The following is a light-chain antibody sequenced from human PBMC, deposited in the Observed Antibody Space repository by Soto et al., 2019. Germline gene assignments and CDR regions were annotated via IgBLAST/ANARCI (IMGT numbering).Light chain of an antibody. J-gene: IGKJ1*01. CDR2: DAF. Sequence: EIVLTQSPATLSVSPGESVTLSRRASQSVSRKLAWYQQKPGQAPRLLMYDAFSRATGIPARFSGSQSGTEFILAISSLQSEDFALYYCQQYHNWPRTFGQGTKVDIK. CDR1: QSVSRK. CDR3: QQYHNWPRT. V-gene: IGKV3D-15*01.